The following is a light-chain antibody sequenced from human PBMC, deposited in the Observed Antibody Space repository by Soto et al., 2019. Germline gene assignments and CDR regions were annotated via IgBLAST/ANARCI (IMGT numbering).Light chain of an antibody. CDR1: QSIISY. Sequence: DIQMTQSPSSLSASVGDRVTITCRASQSIISYLNWYQQKPGQAPKLLIYTASNFQSCVSSRFSGSGSETDFTLTISSLQPDDFATYYCQQGYSTPLTFGGGTKVDI. V-gene: IGKV1-39*01. CDR2: TAS. J-gene: IGKJ4*01. CDR3: QQGYSTPLT.